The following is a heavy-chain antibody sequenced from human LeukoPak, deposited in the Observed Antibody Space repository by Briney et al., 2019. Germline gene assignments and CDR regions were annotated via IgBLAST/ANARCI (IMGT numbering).Heavy chain of an antibody. D-gene: IGHD3-10*01. V-gene: IGHV3-21*01. CDR1: GFTFSRDS. CDR3: ARDTSGSYTITYFDS. CDR2: IDNTSGYI. J-gene: IGHJ4*02. Sequence: GGSLRLSCVAYGFTFSRDSMNWVRQAPGKGLEWVSYIDNTSGYIYYADSVKGRFTISRDNARNSLYLQMNNLSAEDTAVYYCARDTSGSYTITYFDSWGQGALVTVSS.